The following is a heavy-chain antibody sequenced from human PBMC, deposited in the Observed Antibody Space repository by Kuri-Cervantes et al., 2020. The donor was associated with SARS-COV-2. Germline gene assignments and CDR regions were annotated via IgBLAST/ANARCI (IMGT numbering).Heavy chain of an antibody. CDR1: GYTLTELS. CDR2: FDPEDGET. J-gene: IGHJ4*02. V-gene: IGHV1-24*01. Sequence: ASVKVSCKVSGYTLTELSMHWVRQAPGKGLEWMGGFDPEDGETIYAQKFQGRVTMTEDTSTDTAYMELRSLRSDDTAVYYCARVNRITIFGVVTNSPMDWGQGTLVTVSS. CDR3: ARVNRITIFGVVTNSPMD. D-gene: IGHD3-3*01.